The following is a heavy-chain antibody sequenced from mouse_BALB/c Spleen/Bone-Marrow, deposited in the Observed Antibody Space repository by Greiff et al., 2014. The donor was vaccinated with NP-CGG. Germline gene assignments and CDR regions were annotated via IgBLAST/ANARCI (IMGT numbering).Heavy chain of an antibody. CDR1: GFTFSSYG. D-gene: IGHD1-1*01. Sequence: EVQVVESGGDLVKPGGSLKLSCAASGFTFSSYGMSWVRQTPDKRLEWVATISSGGSYTYYPDSVKGRFTISRDNAKNTLYLQXXXXXXXXXAMXYCARPTTVVATGGSFDYWGQGTTLTVSS. CDR3: ARPTTVVATGGSFDY. V-gene: IGHV5-6*01. CDR2: ISSGGSYT. J-gene: IGHJ2*01.